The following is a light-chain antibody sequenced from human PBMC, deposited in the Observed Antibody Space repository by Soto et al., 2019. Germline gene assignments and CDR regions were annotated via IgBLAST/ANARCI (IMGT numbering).Light chain of an antibody. CDR1: SSDVGGYNY. Sequence: ALTQPASVSGSPGQSITISCTGTSSDVGGYNYVSWYQQHPGKAPKFMIYDVSNRPSGVSNRLSGSKSGNTGSLTISGLQAEDEADYSCSSYTTSNTRQLVFGTGTKLTVL. CDR3: SSYTTSNTRQLV. V-gene: IGLV2-14*01. CDR2: DVS. J-gene: IGLJ1*01.